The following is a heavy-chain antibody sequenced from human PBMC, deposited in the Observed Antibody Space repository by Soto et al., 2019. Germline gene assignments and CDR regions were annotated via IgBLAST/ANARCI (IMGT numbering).Heavy chain of an antibody. D-gene: IGHD6-13*01. CDR1: GYTFTGYY. J-gene: IGHJ6*03. CDR2: INPNSGGT. V-gene: IGHV1-2*04. Sequence: ASVKVSCKASGYTFTGYYMHWVRQAPGQGLEWMGWINPNSGGTNYAQKFQGWVTMTRDTSISTAYMELSRLRSDDTAVYYCARGPGVSSSWPELNHYYYYYYMDVWGKGTKVTVSS. CDR3: ARGPGVSSSWPELNHYYYYYYMDV.